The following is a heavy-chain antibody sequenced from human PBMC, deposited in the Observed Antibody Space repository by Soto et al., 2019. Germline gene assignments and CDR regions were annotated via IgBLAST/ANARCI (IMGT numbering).Heavy chain of an antibody. CDR2: INSDGSTT. CDR1: GLTFSGYW. D-gene: IGHD2-2*01. V-gene: IGHV3-74*01. J-gene: IGHJ4*02. Sequence: GGSLRLSCTASGLTFSGYWMHWVRQAPGKGLVWVSRINSDGSTTNYADSVKGRFTISRDNAKNTLYLQMNSLRVEDTAVYYCASGHTSFYYWGQGTLVTVSS. CDR3: ASGHTSFYY.